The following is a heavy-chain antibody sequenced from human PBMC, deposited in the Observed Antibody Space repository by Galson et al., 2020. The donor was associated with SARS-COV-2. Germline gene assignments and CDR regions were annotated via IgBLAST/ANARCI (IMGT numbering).Heavy chain of an antibody. J-gene: IGHJ3*02. Sequence: SGPTLVKPTQTLTLTCTFSGFSLSTSGMCVSWIRQPPGKALEWLALIDWDDDKYYSTSLKTRLTISKDTSKNQVVLTMTNMDPVDTATYYCGRTQVWAYSYGPGAFDIWGQGTMVTVSS. D-gene: IGHD5-18*01. V-gene: IGHV2-70*01. CDR2: IDWDDDK. CDR1: GFSLSTSGMC. CDR3: GRTQVWAYSYGPGAFDI.